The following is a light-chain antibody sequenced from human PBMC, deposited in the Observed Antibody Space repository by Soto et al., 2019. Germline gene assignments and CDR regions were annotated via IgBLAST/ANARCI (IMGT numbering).Light chain of an antibody. V-gene: IGLV2-8*01. CDR2: EVS. CDR3: SSYSGNNNPYV. CDR1: SSDVGGYNY. Sequence: QSALTQPPSASGSPGQSVTISCTGTSSDVGGYNYVSWYQHHPGKAPKLMVSEVSKRPSGVPDRFSGSKSGNTASLTVSGLQAEDEADYYCSSYSGNNNPYVFGTGIQLTVL. J-gene: IGLJ1*01.